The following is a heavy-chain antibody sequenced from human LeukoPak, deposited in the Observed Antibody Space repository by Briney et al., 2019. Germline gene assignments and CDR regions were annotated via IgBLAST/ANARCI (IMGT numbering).Heavy chain of an antibody. CDR1: GGSISSSSYY. CDR3: AGYRSGYNYGYFDC. Sequence: PSETLSFTCTVSGGSISSSSYYWGWIRQPPGKGLEYIGTIYYTGSTYYNPSLKGRVTISVDTSQNQFSLRLSSVTAADTAVYYCAGYRSGYNYGYFDCWGQGTLITVSS. CDR2: IYYTGST. J-gene: IGHJ4*02. V-gene: IGHV4-39*01. D-gene: IGHD5-18*01.